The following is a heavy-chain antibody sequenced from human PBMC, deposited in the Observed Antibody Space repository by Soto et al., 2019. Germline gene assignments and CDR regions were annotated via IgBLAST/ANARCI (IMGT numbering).Heavy chain of an antibody. CDR2: IYYSGTT. D-gene: IGHD4-17*01. CDR3: ASAPMTTMESFHI. Sequence: QVQLQESGPGLVKPSETLSLTCTVSGGSIRSNYWSWIRQPPGKGLEWIGYIYYSGTTNYNPSLKSRVTISVDTSRIQFSLRLSSVTAADTAVYYCASAPMTTMESFHIWGQGTVVTVSS. V-gene: IGHV4-59*08. CDR1: GGSIRSNY. J-gene: IGHJ3*02.